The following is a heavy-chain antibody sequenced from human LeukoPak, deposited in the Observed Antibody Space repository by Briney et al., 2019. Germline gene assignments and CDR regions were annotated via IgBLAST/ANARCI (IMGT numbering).Heavy chain of an antibody. CDR3: ARDKYAVLGGDY. D-gene: IGHD3-16*01. CDR1: GFTVSNNY. CDR2: IYSGGST. Sequence: GGSLRLSCAASGFTVSNNYMSWVRQAPGKGLEWVSVIYSGGSTFYADSVKGRFTISRDNSKNTVYLQMNSLRAEDTAVYYCARDKYAVLGGDYWGQGTLVTVSS. J-gene: IGHJ4*02. V-gene: IGHV3-53*01.